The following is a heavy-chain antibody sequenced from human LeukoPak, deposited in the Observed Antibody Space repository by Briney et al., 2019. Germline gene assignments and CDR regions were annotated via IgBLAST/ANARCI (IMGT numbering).Heavy chain of an antibody. Sequence: SETLSLTCAVYGGSFSGYYWSWIRQPPGKGLEWIGEINHSGSTNYNPSLKSRVTISVDTSKNQFSLKLSSVTAADTAVYYCARGTKTRFMTGLNYFGYWGQGTLVTVSS. CDR2: INHSGST. V-gene: IGHV4-34*01. CDR3: ARGTKTRFMTGLNYFGY. J-gene: IGHJ4*02. CDR1: GGSFSGYY. D-gene: IGHD1-14*01.